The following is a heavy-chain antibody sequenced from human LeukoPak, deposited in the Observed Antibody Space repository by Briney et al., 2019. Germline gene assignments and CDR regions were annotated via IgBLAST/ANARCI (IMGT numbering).Heavy chain of an antibody. CDR2: IYSRGST. Sequence: GGSLRLSCAASGFTVSSNYMNWVRQAPGKGLEWLSIIYSRGSTYYEDSVKGRFTISRDNSKNTLYLQMNRLRAEDTAVYYCAKEALGGGGYWGQGTLVTVSS. CDR3: AKEALGGGGY. J-gene: IGHJ4*02. V-gene: IGHV3-66*01. D-gene: IGHD3-10*01. CDR1: GFTVSSNY.